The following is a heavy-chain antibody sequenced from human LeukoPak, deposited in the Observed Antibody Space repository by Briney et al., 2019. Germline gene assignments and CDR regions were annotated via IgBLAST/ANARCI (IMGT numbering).Heavy chain of an antibody. CDR1: GFTFNTYW. V-gene: IGHV4-34*01. Sequence: GSLRLSCAASGFTFNTYWMTWVRQAPGKGLEWIGEINQSGSINYNPSLKSRLTISVDTSKNQFSLNLSSVTAADTAVYFCARAYHDYGNYVYWFDPWGQGTLVTVSS. CDR3: ARAYHDYGNYVYWFDP. J-gene: IGHJ5*02. CDR2: INQSGSI. D-gene: IGHD4-11*01.